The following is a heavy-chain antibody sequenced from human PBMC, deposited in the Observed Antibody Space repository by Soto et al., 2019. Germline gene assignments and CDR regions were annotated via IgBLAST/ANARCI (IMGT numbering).Heavy chain of an antibody. V-gene: IGHV3-74*01. Sequence: GGSLRLSCAASGFTFSSYWMHWVRQAPGKGLVWVSRINSDGSSTSYADSVKGRFTISRDNAKNTLYLQMNSLRAEDTAVYYCARGSLRYFDWLLKYYYYGMDVWGQGTTVTVSS. CDR3: ARGSLRYFDWLLKYYYYGMDV. J-gene: IGHJ6*02. CDR1: GFTFSSYW. D-gene: IGHD3-9*01. CDR2: INSDGSST.